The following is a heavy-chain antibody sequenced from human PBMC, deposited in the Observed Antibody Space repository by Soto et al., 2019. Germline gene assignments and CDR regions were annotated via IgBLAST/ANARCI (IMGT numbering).Heavy chain of an antibody. CDR1: GGFFSGYY. Sequence: SETLSLTCAVYGGFFSGYYWSWIRQPPGKGLEWIGEINHSGSTNYNPSLKSRVTISVDTSKNQFSLKLSSVTAADTAVYYCARGDYYYYGMDVWGQGTTVTVSS. J-gene: IGHJ6*02. CDR2: INHSGST. CDR3: ARGDYYYYGMDV. V-gene: IGHV4-34*01.